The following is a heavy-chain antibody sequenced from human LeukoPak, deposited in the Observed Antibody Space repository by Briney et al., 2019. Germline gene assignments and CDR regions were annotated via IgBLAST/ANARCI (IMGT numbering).Heavy chain of an antibody. V-gene: IGHV4-39*07. CDR2: IYYTGST. CDR1: GASISGSGYY. CDR3: ARDRRYDYVWGSYRPTPFDY. Sequence: PSETLSLTCAVSGASISGSGYYLGWIRQPPGKGLEWIGNIYYTGSTYYNPSLKSRVTISVDTSKNQFSLKLSSVTAADTAVYYCARDRRYDYVWGSYRPTPFDYWGQGTLVTVSS. D-gene: IGHD3-16*02. J-gene: IGHJ4*02.